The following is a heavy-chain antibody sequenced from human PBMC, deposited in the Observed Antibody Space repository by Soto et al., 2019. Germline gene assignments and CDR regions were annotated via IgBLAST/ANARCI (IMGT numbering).Heavy chain of an antibody. Sequence: EVQLLESGGGLVQPGRSLRLSCAASGFTFSSYGMKWVRQAPGKGLEWVSGIDGIGSSTYYADSVKGRFTISRDNSKNTLFLQMNSLRAEDTALYYCAGGLDYWGQGTLVTVSS. CDR3: AGGLDY. V-gene: IGHV3-23*01. D-gene: IGHD2-15*01. J-gene: IGHJ4*02. CDR1: GFTFSSYG. CDR2: IDGIGSST.